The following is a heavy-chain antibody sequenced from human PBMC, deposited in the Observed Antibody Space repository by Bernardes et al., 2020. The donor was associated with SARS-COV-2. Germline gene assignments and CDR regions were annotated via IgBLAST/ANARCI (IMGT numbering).Heavy chain of an antibody. D-gene: IGHD3-3*01. V-gene: IGHV4-4*07. CDR3: ARTNDCSTGYYYYALDV. J-gene: IGHJ6*01. CDR2: IYTIRST. Sequence: SETLSLTCTVSGGSISGYYWSWIRQSAGEELQWLGRIYTIRSTNYNPSLKSRLTMSLDTSKNQFSLRLTSVTAADTGVYFCARTNDCSTGYYYYALDVWGQGTTVIVSS. CDR1: GGSISGYY.